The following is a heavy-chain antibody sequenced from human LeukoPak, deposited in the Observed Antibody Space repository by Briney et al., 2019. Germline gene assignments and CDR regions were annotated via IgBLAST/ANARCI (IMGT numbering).Heavy chain of an antibody. V-gene: IGHV5-51*01. CDR1: GYSFTTYW. D-gene: IGHD4-17*01. J-gene: IGHJ4*02. CDR3: ARLGDGVYSYFDY. Sequence: GESLKISCKGSGYSFTTYWIGWVRQLPGKGLEGMGIIYPSDSGTRYSPSFQGQVTISVDKSISTAYLQWSSLKASDAAMYYCARLGDGVYSYFDYWGQGTLVTVSS. CDR2: IYPSDSGT.